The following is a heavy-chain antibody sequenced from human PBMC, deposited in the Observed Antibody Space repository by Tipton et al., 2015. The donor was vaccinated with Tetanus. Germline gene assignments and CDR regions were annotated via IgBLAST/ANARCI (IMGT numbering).Heavy chain of an antibody. V-gene: IGHV4-31*03. D-gene: IGHD1-26*01. CDR2: IYSFGST. CDR1: GGSISSGGYY. J-gene: IGHJ4*02. Sequence: TLSLTCTVSGGSISSGGYYWTWIRQRPGKGLEWIGDIYSFGSTYYHPSLKGRVTISMDTSKNQFSLDLNPVTAADTAVYYCARDQARGSRGWNYFDYWGQGALVTVSS. CDR3: ARDQARGSRGWNYFDY.